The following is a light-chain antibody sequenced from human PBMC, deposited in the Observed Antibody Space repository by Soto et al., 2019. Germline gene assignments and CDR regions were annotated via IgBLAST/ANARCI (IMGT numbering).Light chain of an antibody. Sequence: EIVLTQSPGTLSLSPGERATLSCRASQSVSSSYLAWYQQKPGQAPRLLIYDASTRATGIPDRISGSGSGTDFTLTISRLEPEDFAVYYCQQYGGSPWTFGQGTRVEIK. V-gene: IGKV3-20*01. CDR2: DAS. CDR3: QQYGGSPWT. CDR1: QSVSSSY. J-gene: IGKJ1*01.